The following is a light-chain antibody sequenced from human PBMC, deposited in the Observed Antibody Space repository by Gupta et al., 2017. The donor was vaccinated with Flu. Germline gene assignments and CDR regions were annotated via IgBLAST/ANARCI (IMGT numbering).Light chain of an antibody. V-gene: IGLV2-14*01. J-gene: IGLJ2*01. CDR3: NSYTTSTTPGV. Sequence: SSDIDTYTFVSWYQQHPGKAPKLIIYAVDRRPSGVSNRFSGSKSGNTASLTISGLQAEDEANYYCNSYTTSTTPGVFGGGTKLTVL. CDR2: AVD. CDR1: SSDIDTYTF.